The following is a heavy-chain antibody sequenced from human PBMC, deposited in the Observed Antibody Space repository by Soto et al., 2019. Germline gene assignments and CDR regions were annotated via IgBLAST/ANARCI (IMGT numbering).Heavy chain of an antibody. D-gene: IGHD4-17*01. CDR1: GGSISSSNW. CDR3: ARETYGDYVGYFDP. V-gene: IGHV4-4*02. CDR2: IYHSGST. Sequence: PSETLSLTCAVSGGSISSSNWWSWVRQPPGKGLEWIGEIYHSGSTNYNPSLKSRVSISVDKSKNQFSLKLRSVTAADTAVYYCARETYGDYVGYFDPWGQRILVTVSS. J-gene: IGHJ5*02.